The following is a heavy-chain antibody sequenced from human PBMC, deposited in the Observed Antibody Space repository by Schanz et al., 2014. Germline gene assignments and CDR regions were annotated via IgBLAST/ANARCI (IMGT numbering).Heavy chain of an antibody. J-gene: IGHJ4*02. CDR3: ARNKYTSGWYYFDY. CDR2: FYNPGST. CDR1: GDSVNSNY. Sequence: QVQLQESGPGLVKPSETLSLTCTVSGDSVNSNYWNWIRQSPGRGLEWIGHFYNPGSTNYNPSLKRRPTISIDTSTNQVSLNLTSVTAADTAVYFCARNKYTSGWYYFDYWGQGVLVTVSS. D-gene: IGHD6-19*01. V-gene: IGHV4-59*08.